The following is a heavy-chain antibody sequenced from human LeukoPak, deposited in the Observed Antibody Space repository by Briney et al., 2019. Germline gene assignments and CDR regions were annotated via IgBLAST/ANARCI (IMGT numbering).Heavy chain of an antibody. J-gene: IGHJ2*01. CDR3: ARDVSSGYFDL. CDR2: ISSSSSYI. V-gene: IGHV3-21*01. CDR1: GFTFSSYG. Sequence: PGGSLRLSCAASGFTFSSYGMHWVRQAPGKGLEWVSSISSSSSYIYYADSVKGRFTISRDNAKNSLYLQMNSLRAEDTAVYYCARDVSSGYFDLWGRGTLVTVSS. D-gene: IGHD3-3*01.